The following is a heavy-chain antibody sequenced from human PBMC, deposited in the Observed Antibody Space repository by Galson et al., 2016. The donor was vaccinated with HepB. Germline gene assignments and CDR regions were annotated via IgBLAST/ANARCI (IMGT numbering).Heavy chain of an antibody. CDR2: IFHGGVT. CDR1: GITFSRYA. D-gene: IGHD6-19*01. Sequence: LRLSCAASGITFSRYAMNWIRQSPGKGLEWIGYIFHGGVTSYNPSLKSQVRISVDTSNNQFSLNLNSMTTADTAVYYCARGVVVGSSGWLGNYDYWGQGILVTVSS. V-gene: IGHV4-59*01. CDR3: ARGVVVGSSGWLGNYDY. J-gene: IGHJ4*02.